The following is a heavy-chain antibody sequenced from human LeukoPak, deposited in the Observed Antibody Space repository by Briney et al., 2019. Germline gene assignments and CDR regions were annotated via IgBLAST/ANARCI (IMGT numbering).Heavy chain of an antibody. CDR1: GGSISSGGYS. CDR3: ARGRNWFDP. Sequence: SQTLSLTCAVSGGSISSGGYSWSWIRQPPGKGLEWIGYIYHSGSTYYNPSLKSRVTISVDRSKNQFSLKLSSVTAADTAVHYCARGRNWFDPWGQGTLVTVSS. V-gene: IGHV4-30-2*01. J-gene: IGHJ5*02. CDR2: IYHSGST.